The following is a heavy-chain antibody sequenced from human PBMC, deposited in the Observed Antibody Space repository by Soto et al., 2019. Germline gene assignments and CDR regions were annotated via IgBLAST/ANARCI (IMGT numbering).Heavy chain of an antibody. V-gene: IGHV3-48*03. Sequence: PRLSCAASGFTFSSYEMNWVRQAPGKGLEWVSYISSSGSTIYYADSVKGRFTISRDNAKNSLYLQMNSLRAEDTAVYYCARDYYDSSGYGYYYYYGMDVCGQGTTVTVSS. CDR3: ARDYYDSSGYGYYYYYGMDV. CDR2: ISSSGSTI. D-gene: IGHD3-22*01. J-gene: IGHJ6*02. CDR1: GFTFSSYE.